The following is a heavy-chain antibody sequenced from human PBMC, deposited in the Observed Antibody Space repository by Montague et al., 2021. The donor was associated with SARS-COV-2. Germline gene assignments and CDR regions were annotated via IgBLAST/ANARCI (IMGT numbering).Heavy chain of an antibody. Sequence: SLRLSCAASGFTFNDYYMSWIRRAPGMGLEWVSYISSSGSTIYYADSVKGRFTISRDNARNSLYLQMNSLRGEDTAVYYCARVGWFGEDGSDIWGQGTMVTVSS. D-gene: IGHD3-10*01. V-gene: IGHV3-11*01. CDR1: GFTFNDYY. CDR3: ARVGWFGEDGSDI. CDR2: ISSSGSTI. J-gene: IGHJ3*02.